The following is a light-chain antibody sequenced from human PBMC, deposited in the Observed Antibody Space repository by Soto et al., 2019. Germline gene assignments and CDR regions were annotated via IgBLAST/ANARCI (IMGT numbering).Light chain of an antibody. V-gene: IGLV7-46*01. CDR1: TGTGTSTHY. CDR3: LLSYSGPRGPRVV. Sequence: QAVVTQEPSLTVSPGGTVTLTCGSSTGTGTSTHYPYWFQQKPGQAPRTLIYDTSNKHSWTPARFSGSLLGGKGALTLSGAQPEDEAEYFCLLSYSGPRGPRVVFGGGTKLTVL. CDR2: DTS. J-gene: IGLJ2*01.